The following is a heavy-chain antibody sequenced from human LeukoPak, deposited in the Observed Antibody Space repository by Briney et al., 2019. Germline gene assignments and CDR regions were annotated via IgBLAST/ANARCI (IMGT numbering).Heavy chain of an antibody. CDR3: ARAAGGGSYYDY. CDR1: GYNFKDYH. D-gene: IGHD1-26*01. J-gene: IGHJ4*02. V-gene: IGHV1-2*02. CDR2: ISPNTGGT. Sequence: ASVRVSCQASGYNFKDYHIHWVRQAPGQGLEWMGFISPNTGGTNYALQFRGRVTVTGDTSINTAFLEINDLKSDDTAVYYCARAAGGGSYYDYWGQGTLVTVSS.